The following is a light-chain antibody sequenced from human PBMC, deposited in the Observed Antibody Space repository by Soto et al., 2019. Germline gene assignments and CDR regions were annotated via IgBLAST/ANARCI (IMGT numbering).Light chain of an antibody. CDR3: SSYTSSSTLVV. Sequence: QSALTQPASVSGSPGQSITISCTGTSSDVGGYSFVSWYQQHPGKAPKLMIYDVSNRPSGVSNRFSGSKSGNTASLTISGLLAEDEADYYCSSYTSSSTLVVFGGGTKVTVL. CDR1: SSDVGGYSF. V-gene: IGLV2-14*01. J-gene: IGLJ2*01. CDR2: DVS.